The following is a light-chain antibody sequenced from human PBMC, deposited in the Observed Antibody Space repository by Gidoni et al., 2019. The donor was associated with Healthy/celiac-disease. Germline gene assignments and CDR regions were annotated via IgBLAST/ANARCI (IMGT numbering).Light chain of an antibody. CDR2: GAS. CDR3: RQYNNWPLT. CDR1: QSVSSN. J-gene: IGKJ4*01. Sequence: EIVMTQPPATLSASPGERATLSCRASQSVSSNLAWYPQQPGQAPRLLINGASPRAPGIPARFSGSGSGTEFTLTISSLQSEDFAVYYCRQYNNWPLTFGRGTKVEIK. V-gene: IGKV3-15*01.